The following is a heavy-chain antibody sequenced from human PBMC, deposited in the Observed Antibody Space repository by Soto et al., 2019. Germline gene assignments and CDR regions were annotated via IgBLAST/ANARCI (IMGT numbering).Heavy chain of an antibody. CDR3: AKGYGYYFDS. CDR1: GFSFRNYW. D-gene: IGHD4-17*01. CDR2: IKHDGSET. V-gene: IGHV3-7*03. J-gene: IGHJ4*02. Sequence: EVQLVESGGGLVQPGGSLRLSWAASGFSFRNYWMSWVRQAPGKGLEWVLSIKHDGSETYSVDSVKGRFTSSRDNAENSVYLQMHSLRAEDTAVYFCAKGYGYYFDSWGQGTLVTVSS.